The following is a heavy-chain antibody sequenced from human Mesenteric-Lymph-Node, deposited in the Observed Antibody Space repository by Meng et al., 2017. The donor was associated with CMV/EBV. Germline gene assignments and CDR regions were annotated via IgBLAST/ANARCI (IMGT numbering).Heavy chain of an antibody. V-gene: IGHV4-30-2*01. J-gene: IGHJ3*02. CDR1: NGGYS. CDR3: ARGLLTYHYDNSGFNDAFDM. CDR2: IYHTGSA. D-gene: IGHD3-22*01. Sequence: NGGYSWSWIGQPPGRGLEWIGDIYHTGSAFYNPSLQGRVTFSIARSKNQFSLKLTSVAAADTAVYYCARGLLTYHYDNSGFNDAFDMWGQGTLVTVSS.